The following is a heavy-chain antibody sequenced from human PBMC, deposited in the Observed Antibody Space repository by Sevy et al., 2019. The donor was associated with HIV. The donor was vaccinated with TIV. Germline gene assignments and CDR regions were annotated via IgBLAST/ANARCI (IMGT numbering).Heavy chain of an antibody. CDR2: ISWNSGTI. CDR3: VKANEAQGSVWFGP. V-gene: IGHV3-9*01. CDR1: GFTFDDYA. J-gene: IGHJ5*02. Sequence: GGSLRLSCITSGFTFDDYALHWVRQAPGKGLEWVSSISWNSGTIVYADSVKGRFTISRDNAKNSLLLQMNSLRAEDTAFYYCVKANEAQGSVWFGPWGQGTLVTVSS.